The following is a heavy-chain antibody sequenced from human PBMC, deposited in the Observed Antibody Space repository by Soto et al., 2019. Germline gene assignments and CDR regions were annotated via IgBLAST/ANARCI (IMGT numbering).Heavy chain of an antibody. CDR3: LRSRPHGLGDP. CDR1: GFTFISYW. J-gene: IGHJ5*02. V-gene: IGHV3-74*01. D-gene: IGHD5-18*01. CDR2: IDNDGRIT. Sequence: GGSLRLSCATFGFTFISYWMHWVRKATGKGLVWVSRIDNDGRITTYADSVKGRFTISGDNAKNTVYLQMNSLRVLDFSMKRWLRSRPHGLGDPGGQGARVTVSS.